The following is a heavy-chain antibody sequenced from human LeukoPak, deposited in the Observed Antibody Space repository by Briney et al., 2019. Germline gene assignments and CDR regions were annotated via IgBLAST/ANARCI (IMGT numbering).Heavy chain of an antibody. D-gene: IGHD1-7*01. J-gene: IGHJ4*02. V-gene: IGHV4-59*01. CDR3: ARATGITGTTTAKLNFDY. Sequence: SETLSLTCTVSGGSISSYYWSWIRQPPGKGLEWIGYIYYSGSTNYNPSLKSRVTISVDTSKNQFSLKLSSVTAADTAVYYCARATGITGTTTAKLNFDYWGQGTLVTVSS. CDR2: IYYSGST. CDR1: GGSISSYY.